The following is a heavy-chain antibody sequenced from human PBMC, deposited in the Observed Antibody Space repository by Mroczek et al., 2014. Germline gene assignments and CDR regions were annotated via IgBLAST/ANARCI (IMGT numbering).Heavy chain of an antibody. J-gene: IGHJ2*01. CDR1: GASISTYY. CDR2: IGRST. CDR3: ARVFGGGLDTAIGFYWYFDL. V-gene: IGHV4-4*07. D-gene: IGHD5-18*01. Sequence: VQLLESGPGLVKPSETLSLTCSLSGASISTYYWSWIRQPAGKGLEWIGRIGRSTNYNPSLKSRVTLSMDTFKNQFSLKLSSVTAADTAVYYCARVFGGGLDTAIGFYWYFDLWGRGTLVTVSS.